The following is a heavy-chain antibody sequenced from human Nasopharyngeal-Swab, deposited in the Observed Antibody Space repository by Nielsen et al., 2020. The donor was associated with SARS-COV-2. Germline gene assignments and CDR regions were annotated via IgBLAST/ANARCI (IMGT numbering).Heavy chain of an antibody. Sequence: SETLSLTCIVSGGSVSSGSYYWSWIRQPPGKGLEWIGYIYYSGSTNYNPSLKSRVTISVDTSKNQFSLKLSSVTAADTAVYYCARAPRGTIFGVVTNFDYWGQGTLVTVSS. D-gene: IGHD3-3*01. V-gene: IGHV4-61*01. CDR1: GGSVSSGSYY. J-gene: IGHJ4*02. CDR3: ARAPRGTIFGVVTNFDY. CDR2: IYYSGST.